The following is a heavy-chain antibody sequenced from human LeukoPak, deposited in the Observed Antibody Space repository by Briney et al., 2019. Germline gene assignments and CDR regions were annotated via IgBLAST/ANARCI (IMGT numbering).Heavy chain of an antibody. J-gene: IGHJ4*02. CDR3: ARMRSSGWYFDY. CDR1: GYTVVTYG. V-gene: IGHV1-18*01. CDR2: ISAYSGKT. Sequence: GASVKVSCKASGYTVVTYGISWVRQAPGQGLEWVGWISAYSGKTNYSMKFQGRVTMTTDTSTNTAYMDLRSLKSDDTAAYYCARMRSSGWYFDYWGQGTLVTVSS. D-gene: IGHD6-19*01.